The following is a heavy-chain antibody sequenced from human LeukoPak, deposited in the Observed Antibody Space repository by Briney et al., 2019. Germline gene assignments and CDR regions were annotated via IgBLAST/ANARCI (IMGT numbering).Heavy chain of an antibody. D-gene: IGHD3-3*01. CDR3: AKDLDFWNGNYFDY. CDR2: ISGSGGST. Sequence: GGSLRLSCAASGFTFSSYAMSWVRQAPGKGLEWGSAISGSGGSTYYADSVKGRVTIFRDNSKTTLYLQMNSLRAEDTAVYYCAKDLDFWNGNYFDYWGQGTLVTVSS. J-gene: IGHJ4*02. V-gene: IGHV3-23*01. CDR1: GFTFSSYA.